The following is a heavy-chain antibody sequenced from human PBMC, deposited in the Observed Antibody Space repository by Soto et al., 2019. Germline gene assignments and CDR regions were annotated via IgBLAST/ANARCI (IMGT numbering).Heavy chain of an antibody. V-gene: IGHV4-31*03. CDR2: IYYSGST. Sequence: SETLSLTCTVSGGSISSGGYYWSWIHQHPGKGLEWIGYIYYSGSTYYNPSLKSRVTISVDTSKNQFSLKLSSVTAADTAVYYCAIYDSSGSRGFQHWGQGTLVTVSS. CDR1: GGSISSGGYY. J-gene: IGHJ1*01. D-gene: IGHD3-22*01. CDR3: AIYDSSGSRGFQH.